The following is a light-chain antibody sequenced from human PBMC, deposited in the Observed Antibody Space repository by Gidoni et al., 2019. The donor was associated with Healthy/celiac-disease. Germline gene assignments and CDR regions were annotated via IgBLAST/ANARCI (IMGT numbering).Light chain of an antibody. J-gene: IGKJ4*01. Sequence: IQITQPPSSLSASVGDRVTLPCRASQSISSYLNWYQQKPGKAPKLLIHAASSLQSGVPSRFSGSGSGTDFTLTISSLQPEDFATYYCQQSYSTPLTFGGGTKVEIK. CDR3: QQSYSTPLT. V-gene: IGKV1-39*01. CDR1: QSISSY. CDR2: AAS.